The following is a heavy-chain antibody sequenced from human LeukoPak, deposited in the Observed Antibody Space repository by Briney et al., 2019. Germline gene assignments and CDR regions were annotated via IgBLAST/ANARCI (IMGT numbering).Heavy chain of an antibody. CDR2: IFPHDSDT. J-gene: IGHJ4*02. CDR3: ARSGLLDY. D-gene: IGHD3/OR15-3a*01. Sequence: GESLKISCKGSGFSFTNYWIGWVRQMPGKGLEWMGIIFPHDSDTRYSPSFQGQVTISADKSISTAYLQWNSLKASDTAMYYCARSGLLDYWGQGTLVTVSS. V-gene: IGHV5-51*01. CDR1: GFSFTNYW.